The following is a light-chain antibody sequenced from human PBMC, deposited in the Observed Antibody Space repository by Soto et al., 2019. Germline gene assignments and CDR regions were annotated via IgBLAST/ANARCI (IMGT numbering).Light chain of an antibody. J-gene: IGLJ1*01. CDR1: SSDVGGYNY. CDR2: EVS. CDR3: SSYTSSSTLPYV. Sequence: QSALTQPPSASGSPGQSVTISCTGTSSDVGGYNYVSWYQQHPGKAPKLMIYEVSKRPSGVPDRFSGSKSGNTASLTVSGLQPEDEADYYCSSYTSSSTLPYVFGTGTKLTVL. V-gene: IGLV2-8*01.